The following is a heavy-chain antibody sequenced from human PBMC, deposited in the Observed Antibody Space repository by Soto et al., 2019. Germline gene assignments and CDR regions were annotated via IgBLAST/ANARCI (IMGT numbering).Heavy chain of an antibody. Sequence: SVKVSFKASGGTFSSYAISWVRQAPGQGLEWMGGIIPIFGTANYAQKFQGRVTITADESTSTAYMELSSLRSEDTAVYYCARALDTAMVRRNDAFDIWGQGTMVTVSS. CDR1: GGTFSSYA. CDR2: IIPIFGTA. V-gene: IGHV1-69*13. D-gene: IGHD5-18*01. J-gene: IGHJ3*02. CDR3: ARALDTAMVRRNDAFDI.